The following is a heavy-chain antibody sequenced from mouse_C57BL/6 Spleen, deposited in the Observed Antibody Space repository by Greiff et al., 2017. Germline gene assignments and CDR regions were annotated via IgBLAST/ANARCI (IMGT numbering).Heavy chain of an antibody. J-gene: IGHJ2*01. CDR1: GYTFTSYW. CDR2: IYPSDGET. Sequence: QVQLQQPGAELVRPGSSVKLSCKASGYTFTSYWMDWVKQRPGQGLEWIGNIYPSDGETHYNQKFKDKATLTVDKSSSTAYMQLSSLTSEDSAVYYCARRGADWEEGWGEGTTLTVSS. D-gene: IGHD4-1*01. CDR3: ARRGADWEEG. V-gene: IGHV1-61*01.